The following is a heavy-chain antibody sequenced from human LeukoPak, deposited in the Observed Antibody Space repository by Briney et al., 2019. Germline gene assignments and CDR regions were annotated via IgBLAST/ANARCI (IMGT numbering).Heavy chain of an antibody. V-gene: IGHV3-30*02. D-gene: IGHD6-19*01. Sequence: PGGSLRLSCTASGFTFSSYGMHWVRQAPGKGLEWVAFIRYDGSNKYYADSVKGRFTISRDNSKNTLYLQMNSLRAEDTAVYYCTKIGKWLGIYMDVWGKGTTVTVSS. CDR2: IRYDGSNK. CDR1: GFTFSSYG. J-gene: IGHJ6*03. CDR3: TKIGKWLGIYMDV.